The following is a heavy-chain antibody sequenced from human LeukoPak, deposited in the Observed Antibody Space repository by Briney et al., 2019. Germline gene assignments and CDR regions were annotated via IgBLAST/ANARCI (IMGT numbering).Heavy chain of an antibody. D-gene: IGHD3-9*01. CDR2: VIPIFGTA. J-gene: IGHJ4*02. CDR1: GGTFSSYA. Sequence: SVKVSCKASGGTFSSYAISWVRQAPGQGLEWMGGVIPIFGTANYAQKFQGRVTITADESTSTAYMELSSLRSEDTAVYYCASSGGFDWLSGLYYFDYWGQGTLVTVSS. CDR3: ASSGGFDWLSGLYYFDY. V-gene: IGHV1-69*01.